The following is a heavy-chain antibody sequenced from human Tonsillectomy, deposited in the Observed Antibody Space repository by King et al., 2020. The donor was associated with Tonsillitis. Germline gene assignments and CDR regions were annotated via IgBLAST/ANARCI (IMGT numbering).Heavy chain of an antibody. CDR1: GYTLTELS. D-gene: IGHD3-22*01. V-gene: IGHV1-24*01. J-gene: IGHJ4*02. CDR2: FDPEDDVT. Sequence: VQLVESGAEVKKPGASVKVSCKVSGYTLTELSMHWVRQAPGKGLEWMGSFDPEDDVTVYAQNFQGRATMTEDTSIDTAYMGLRGRRSEATAVFYCAIGDSSSYYPDHWGQGTLVTVSS. CDR3: AIGDSSSYYPDH.